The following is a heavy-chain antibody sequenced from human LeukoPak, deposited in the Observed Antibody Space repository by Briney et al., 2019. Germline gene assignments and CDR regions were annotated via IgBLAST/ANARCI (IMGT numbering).Heavy chain of an antibody. J-gene: IGHJ4*02. CDR1: GFSFSIYG. CDR3: AKDRSIGTYYAFAH. CDR2: ISGSGGNT. Sequence: GGSLRLSCEASGFSFSIYGMSWVRQAPGKGLEWVSGISGSGGNTYYAEALTGRFTVSRDNSKNTLYLQMNSLTAADTAVYYCAKDRSIGTYYAFAHWGQGTLVTVSS. V-gene: IGHV3-23*01. D-gene: IGHD1-26*01.